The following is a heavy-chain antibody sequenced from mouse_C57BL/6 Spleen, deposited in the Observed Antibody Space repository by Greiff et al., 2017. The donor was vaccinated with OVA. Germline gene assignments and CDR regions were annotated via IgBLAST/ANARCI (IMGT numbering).Heavy chain of an antibody. Sequence: EVQGVESGGGLVKPGGSLKLSCAASGFTFSSYAMSWVRQTPEQRLEWVATISDGGSYTYYPDNVKGRFTFSRDNAKNNLYLQMSHLKSEDTAMYYCARGRPYYFDYWGQGTTLTVSS. CDR3: ARGRPYYFDY. CDR2: ISDGGSYT. J-gene: IGHJ2*01. CDR1: GFTFSSYA. V-gene: IGHV5-4*01.